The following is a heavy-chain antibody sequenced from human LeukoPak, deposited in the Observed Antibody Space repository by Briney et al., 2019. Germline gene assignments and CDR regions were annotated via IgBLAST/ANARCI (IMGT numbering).Heavy chain of an antibody. J-gene: IGHJ4*02. CDR2: IYYSGST. CDR1: GGSISSSSYY. V-gene: IGHV4-39*01. Sequence: PSETLSLTCTVSGGSISSSSYYWGWIRQPPGKGLEWIGSIYYSGSTYYNPSLKSRVTISVDTSKNQFSLKLSSVTAADTAVYYCARLGRGGSYHLAANDYWGQGTLVTVSS. D-gene: IGHD2-15*01. CDR3: ARLGRGGSYHLAANDY.